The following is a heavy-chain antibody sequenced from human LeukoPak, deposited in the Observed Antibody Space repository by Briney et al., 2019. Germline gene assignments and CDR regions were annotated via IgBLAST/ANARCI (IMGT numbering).Heavy chain of an antibody. CDR1: GFTFSSYS. D-gene: IGHD3-22*01. CDR3: ARDEGYYDSSGYYYDPGPLDY. V-gene: IGHV3-33*08. CDR2: IWYDGSNK. J-gene: IGHJ4*02. Sequence: PGGSLRLSCAASGFTFSSYSMNWVRQAPGKGLEWVAVIWYDGSNKYYADSVKGRFTISRDNSKNTLYLQMNSLRAEDTAVYYCARDEGYYDSSGYYYDPGPLDYWGQGTLVTVSS.